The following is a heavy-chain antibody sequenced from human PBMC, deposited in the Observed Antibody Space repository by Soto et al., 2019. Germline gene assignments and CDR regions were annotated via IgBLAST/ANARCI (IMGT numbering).Heavy chain of an antibody. D-gene: IGHD2-8*02. V-gene: IGHV3-48*02. CDR2: ISYTSTTI. CDR3: ASTIALEPRFAD. J-gene: IGHJ4*02. Sequence: VHLVESGGGLVQPGGSLRLSCAASGFTFSLYSMNWVRQAPGKGLEWLSYISYTSTTIYYADSVKGRFTISRDNAMNSLYLQMNSLRDEDTAVYYCASTIALEPRFADWGRGTLVTVSS. CDR1: GFTFSLYS.